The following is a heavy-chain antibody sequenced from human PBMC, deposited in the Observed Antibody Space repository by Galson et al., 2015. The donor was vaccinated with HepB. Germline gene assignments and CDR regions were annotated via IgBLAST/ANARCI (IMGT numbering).Heavy chain of an antibody. D-gene: IGHD3-9*01. CDR3: ARVRYDILTGYQYYFDY. V-gene: IGHV3-66*02. J-gene: IGHJ4*02. Sequence: SLRLSCAASGFTVSSNYMSWVRQAPGKGLEWVSVIYSGGSTYYADSVKGRFTISRDNSKNTLYLQMNSLRAEDTAVYYCARVRYDILTGYQYYFDYWGQGTLVTVSS. CDR2: IYSGGST. CDR1: GFTVSSNY.